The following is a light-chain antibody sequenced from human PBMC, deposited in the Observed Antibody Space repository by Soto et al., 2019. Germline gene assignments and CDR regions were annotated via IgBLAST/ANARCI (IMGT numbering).Light chain of an antibody. CDR1: QSLLDSDGETY. V-gene: IGKV2-24*01. Sequence: EIVMTQTPLSSPVTLGQPASISCRSSQSLLDSDGETYLSWLQQRPGKPPRLLIYKTSSRFSGVPDRFSGSGAGTDFTLKISRVEVEDVGVYYCMQATQFPHTFGQGTKLEI. J-gene: IGKJ2*01. CDR2: KTS. CDR3: MQATQFPHT.